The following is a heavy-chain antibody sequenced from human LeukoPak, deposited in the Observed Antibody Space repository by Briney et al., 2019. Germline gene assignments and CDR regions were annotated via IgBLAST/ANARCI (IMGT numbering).Heavy chain of an antibody. CDR2: ISSSSKI. CDR3: VRRAGGYSHPYDY. Sequence: GGSLRLSCAASGFTFSSYSMNWVRQAPGKGLEWVSAISSSSKIYYADSVKGRITNSRDNAKNSLYLQMNSLRAEDTAVYYCVRRAGGYSHPYDYWGQGTLVTVSS. CDR1: GFTFSSYS. V-gene: IGHV3-21*04. D-gene: IGHD4-23*01. J-gene: IGHJ4*02.